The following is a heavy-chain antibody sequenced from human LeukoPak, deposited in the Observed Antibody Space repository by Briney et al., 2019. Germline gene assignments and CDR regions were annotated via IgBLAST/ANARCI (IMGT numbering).Heavy chain of an antibody. V-gene: IGHV3-11*04. CDR3: VRDPHALDY. CDR1: GLTFDDYG. Sequence: GGSLRLSCAASGLTFDDYGMSWVRQAPGKGLEWVSYIRRSGTTIYYADSVKGRFTISRDNARNSLYLQMSSLRAEDTAVYYCVRDPHALDYWGQGTLVTVSS. D-gene: IGHD2-2*01. CDR2: IRRSGTTI. J-gene: IGHJ4*02.